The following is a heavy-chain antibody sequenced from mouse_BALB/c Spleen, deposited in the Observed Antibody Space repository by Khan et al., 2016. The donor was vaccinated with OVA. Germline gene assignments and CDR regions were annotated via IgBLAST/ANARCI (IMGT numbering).Heavy chain of an antibody. CDR1: GFTFSTYG. V-gene: IGHV5-6*01. CDR2: ISPGGSYT. D-gene: IGHD1-1*01. J-gene: IGHJ3*01. Sequence: EVQLVESGGDLVKPEGSLKLSCAASGFTFSTYGMSWVRQTPDKRLEWVATISPGGSYTYYPDSVQGRFTISRDTAKNTPYLQLSSLTSEDTAMLYGGRLDYYYGSEGFAYWGQGTLVTVSA. CDR3: GRLDYYYGSEGFAY.